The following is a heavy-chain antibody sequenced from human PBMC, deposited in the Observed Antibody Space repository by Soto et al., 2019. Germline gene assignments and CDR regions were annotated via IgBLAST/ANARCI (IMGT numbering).Heavy chain of an antibody. V-gene: IGHV1-18*04. CDR1: GYTFTSYG. CDR2: ISAYNGNT. CDR3: ARDRRDYDILTGYPAYYFVY. J-gene: IGHJ4*02. D-gene: IGHD3-9*01. Sequence: ASVKVSCKASGYTFTSYGISWVRQAPGQGLEWMGWISAYNGNTNYAQKLQGRVTMTTDTSTSTAYMELRSLRSDDTAVYYCARDRRDYDILTGYPAYYFVYWGQGTLVTVYS.